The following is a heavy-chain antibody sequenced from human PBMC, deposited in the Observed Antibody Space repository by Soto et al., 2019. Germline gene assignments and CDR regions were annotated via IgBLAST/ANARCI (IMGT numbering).Heavy chain of an antibody. CDR1: GFTFSSYA. J-gene: IGHJ4*02. Sequence: GGSLRLSCAASGFTFSSYALHWVRQAPGKGLEWVALVSNDGSNKYYADSVKGRFTVSRDNSKSTLYLQMNTPRAEDTAVYYCARSNLVAKTTYCGGDCFTPFDFWGQGTLVTVSS. V-gene: IGHV3-30-3*01. CDR3: ARSNLVAKTTYCGGDCFTPFDF. CDR2: VSNDGSNK. D-gene: IGHD2-21*02.